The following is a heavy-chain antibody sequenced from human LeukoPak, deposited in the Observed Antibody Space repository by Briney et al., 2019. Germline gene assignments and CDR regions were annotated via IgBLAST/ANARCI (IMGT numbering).Heavy chain of an antibody. CDR3: ARGAYYYED. CDR1: GFTFSSYA. CDR2: ISYDGSNK. D-gene: IGHD3-22*01. J-gene: IGHJ4*02. V-gene: IGHV3-30-3*01. Sequence: GRSLRLSCAASGFTFSSYAMHWVRQAPGKGLEWVAVISYDGSNKYYADSVKGRFTISRDNAENSLYLQMNSLRAEDTAVYYCARGAYYYEDWGQGTLVTVSS.